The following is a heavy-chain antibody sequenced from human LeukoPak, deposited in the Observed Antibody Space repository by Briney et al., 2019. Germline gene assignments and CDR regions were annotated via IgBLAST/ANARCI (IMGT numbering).Heavy chain of an antibody. J-gene: IGHJ4*02. CDR1: GFTFSSYA. V-gene: IGHV3-23*01. CDR3: AKDDQVVVTATLDY. Sequence: PGGSLRLSCAASGFTFSSYAMSWVRQAPGKGLEWVSAISGSGGSTYYADSVKGRFTISRDNSKNTLYLQMNSLRAEDTAVYYCAKDDQVVVTATLDYWGQGTLVTVSS. D-gene: IGHD2-21*02. CDR2: ISGSGGST.